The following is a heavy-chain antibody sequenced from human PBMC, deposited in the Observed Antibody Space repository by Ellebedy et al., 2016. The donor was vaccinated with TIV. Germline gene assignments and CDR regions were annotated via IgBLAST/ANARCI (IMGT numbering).Heavy chain of an antibody. CDR1: GGSVNSLSYY. Sequence: MPSETLSLTCTVPGGSVNSLSYYWGWIRQPPGKVLEWIGNIHDSGSTKYSPSLKSRVTISIDTSKNQFSLKLTSLTAADTAVYYCARLTSVTPYYGVDVWGQGTTVTVSS. V-gene: IGHV4-39*01. CDR2: IHDSGST. D-gene: IGHD2-21*02. J-gene: IGHJ6*01. CDR3: ARLTSVTPYYGVDV.